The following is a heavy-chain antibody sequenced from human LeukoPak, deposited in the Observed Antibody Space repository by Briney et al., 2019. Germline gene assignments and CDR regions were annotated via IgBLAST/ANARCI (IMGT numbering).Heavy chain of an antibody. Sequence: GGSLRLSCAASGFTFSSYAMSWVRQAPEKGLEWVSAISGSGGSAYYADSVKGRFTISRDNSKNTLYLQMNSLRAEDTAVYYCAKAGMTTVTVDYWGQGTLVTVSS. V-gene: IGHV3-23*01. CDR2: ISGSGGSA. CDR1: GFTFSSYA. D-gene: IGHD4-17*01. J-gene: IGHJ4*02. CDR3: AKAGMTTVTVDY.